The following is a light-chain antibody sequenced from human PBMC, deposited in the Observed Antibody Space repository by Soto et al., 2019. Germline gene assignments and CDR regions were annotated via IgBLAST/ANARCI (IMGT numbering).Light chain of an antibody. CDR3: QQYGSSRYT. Sequence: EIVMTQSPATLSVSPGERATLSCRASQSVSSNLAWYQQKPGQAPRLLIYGASNRATGIPDRFSGSGSGTDFTLTISRLEPEDFAVYYCQQYGSSRYTFGQGTKLEIK. CDR1: QSVSSN. V-gene: IGKV3-20*01. CDR2: GAS. J-gene: IGKJ2*01.